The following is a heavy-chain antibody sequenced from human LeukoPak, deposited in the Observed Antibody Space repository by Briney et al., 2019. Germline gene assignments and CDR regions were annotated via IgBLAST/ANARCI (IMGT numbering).Heavy chain of an antibody. J-gene: IGHJ4*02. CDR2: IYHSGST. CDR3: ARTAYYYGSSGRDYFDY. CDR1: GYSISSGYY. D-gene: IGHD3-22*01. Sequence: SETLSLTCNVSGYSISSGYYWGWIRQPPGKGLEWIGSIYHSGSTYYNPSLESRVTISVDTSKNQFSLKLSSVTAADTAVYYCARTAYYYGSSGRDYFDYWGQGTLVTVSS. V-gene: IGHV4-38-2*02.